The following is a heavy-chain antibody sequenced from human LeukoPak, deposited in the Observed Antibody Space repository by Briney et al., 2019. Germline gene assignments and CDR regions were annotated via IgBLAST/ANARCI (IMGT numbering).Heavy chain of an antibody. D-gene: IGHD3-22*01. J-gene: IGHJ4*02. CDR1: GFTFSSYA. V-gene: IGHV3-23*01. Sequence: GGSLRLSCAASGFTFSSYAMSWVRQAPGKGQEWVSAISGSGGSTYYADSVKGRFTISRDNSKNTLYLQMNSLRAEDTAVYYCAKVRYYYDSSDVLDYWGQGTLVTVSS. CDR2: ISGSGGST. CDR3: AKVRYYYDSSDVLDY.